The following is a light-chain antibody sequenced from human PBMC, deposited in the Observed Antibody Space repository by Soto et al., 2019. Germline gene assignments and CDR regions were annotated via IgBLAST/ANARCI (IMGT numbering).Light chain of an antibody. V-gene: IGKV3-20*01. CDR2: GAS. Sequence: EIVMTQSPATLSVSPGERATLSCRASQSVSSSYLAWYQQKPGQAPRLLIYGASSRATGIPDRFSGSGSGTDFTLTISRLEPEDFAVYYCHQYGSSPQTFGQGTRLEIK. CDR3: HQYGSSPQT. CDR1: QSVSSSY. J-gene: IGKJ5*01.